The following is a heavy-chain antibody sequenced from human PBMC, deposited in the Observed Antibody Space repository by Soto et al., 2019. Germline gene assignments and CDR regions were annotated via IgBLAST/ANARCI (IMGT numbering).Heavy chain of an antibody. CDR3: ARSQGSSTSLEIYYYYYYGMDV. V-gene: IGHV1-69*01. J-gene: IGHJ6*02. CDR1: GGTFSSYA. Sequence: QVQPMQSGAEVKKPGSSVKVSCKASGGTFSSYAISWVRQAPGQGLEWMGGIIPISGTANYAQKFQGRVTITADESTSTAYMELSSLRSEDTAVYYCARSQGSSTSLEIYYYYYYGMDVWGQGTTVTVSS. CDR2: IIPISGTA. D-gene: IGHD2-2*01.